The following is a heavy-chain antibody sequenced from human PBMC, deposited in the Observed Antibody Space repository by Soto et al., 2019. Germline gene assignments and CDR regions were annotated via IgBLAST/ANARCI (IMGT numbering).Heavy chain of an antibody. CDR1: GYTFTNFA. J-gene: IGHJ4*02. CDR3: ARGVAPYYFDY. Sequence: QVPLVQSGAEEKKPGASVKVSCKASGYTFTNFAIHWVRQAPGQRLEWMGWINAGNAHTKYSQKFQGRVTITRDTSASTAYMELSSLRSEDTAVYYCARGVAPYYFDYWGQGTLVTVSS. CDR2: INAGNAHT. D-gene: IGHD2-15*01. V-gene: IGHV1-3*05.